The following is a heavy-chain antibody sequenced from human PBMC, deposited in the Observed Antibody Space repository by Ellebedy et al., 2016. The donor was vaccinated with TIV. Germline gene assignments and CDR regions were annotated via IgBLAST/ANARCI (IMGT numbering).Heavy chain of an antibody. CDR3: ARDYYDSSGFDAVRAFDI. CDR1: GGSISSGDYY. J-gene: IGHJ3*02. Sequence: SETLSLTXTVSGGSISSGDYYWSWIRQPPGKGLEWIGYIYYSGSTYYNPSLKSRVTISVDTSKNQFSLKLSSVTAADTAVYYCARDYYDSSGFDAVRAFDIWGQGTMVTVSS. CDR2: IYYSGST. V-gene: IGHV4-30-4*01. D-gene: IGHD3-22*01.